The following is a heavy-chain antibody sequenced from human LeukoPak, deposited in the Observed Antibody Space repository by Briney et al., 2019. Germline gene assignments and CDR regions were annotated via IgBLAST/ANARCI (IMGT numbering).Heavy chain of an antibody. CDR2: IKGDGSET. J-gene: IGHJ4*02. CDR1: GFTFSSYW. V-gene: IGHV3-7*01. Sequence: GGSLRLSCAASGFTFSSYWMTWVRQAPGKGLEWVADIKGDGSETSYVDTVKGRFTISRDNAENSLYLQMNSLRAEDTALYYCAVWYVDYWGQGTLVTVSS. CDR3: AVWYVDY.